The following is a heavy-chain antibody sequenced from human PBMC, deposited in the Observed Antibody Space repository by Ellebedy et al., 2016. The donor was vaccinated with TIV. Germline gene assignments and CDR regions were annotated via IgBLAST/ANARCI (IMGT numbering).Heavy chain of an antibody. V-gene: IGHV3-23*01. J-gene: IGHJ4*02. D-gene: IGHD5-18*01. CDR1: GFTFSGAA. CDR3: AKDMQLSY. Sequence: GGSLRLXXAASGFTFSGAAMSWVRQAPGKGLEWVSLISSSGDNTYYADSVKGRFTISRDDSKNTLYLEMNSLRAEDTAVYYCAKDMQLSYWGQGTLVTVSS. CDR2: ISSSGDNT.